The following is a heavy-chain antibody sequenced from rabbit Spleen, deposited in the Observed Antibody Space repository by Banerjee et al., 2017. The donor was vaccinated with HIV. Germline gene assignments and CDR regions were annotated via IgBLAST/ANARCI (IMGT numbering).Heavy chain of an antibody. V-gene: IGHV1S40*01. CDR1: GFSFSASDY. D-gene: IGHD6-1*01. CDR2: IAGSSSGFT. CDR3: ARLFAYAGYVGFGYATLDYFNL. J-gene: IGHJ4*01. Sequence: QSLEKSGGDLVKPGASLTLTCTASGFSFSASDYICWVRQAPGKGLEWISCIAGSSSGFTYSATWAKGRFTISKTSSTTVTLQMTSLTVADTATYFCARLFAYAGYVGFGYATLDYFNLWGPGTLVTVS.